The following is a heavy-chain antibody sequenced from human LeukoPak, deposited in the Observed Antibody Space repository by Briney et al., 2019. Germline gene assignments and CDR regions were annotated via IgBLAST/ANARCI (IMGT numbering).Heavy chain of an antibody. Sequence: NTSQTLSLTCAVSGGSISSGGYSWSWIRQPPGKGLEWIGYIYHSGSTYYNPSLKSRVTISVDRSKNQLSLKLSSVTAADTAVCYCARVVPAAEYYYYYYGMDVWGQGTTVTVSS. D-gene: IGHD2-2*01. CDR1: GGSISSGGYS. V-gene: IGHV4-30-2*01. J-gene: IGHJ6*02. CDR2: IYHSGST. CDR3: ARVVPAAEYYYYYYGMDV.